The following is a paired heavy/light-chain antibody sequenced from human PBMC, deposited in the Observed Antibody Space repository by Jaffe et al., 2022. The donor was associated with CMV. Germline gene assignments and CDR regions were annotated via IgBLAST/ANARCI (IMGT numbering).Light chain of an antibody. V-gene: IGLV1-40*01. Sequence: QSVLTQPPSVSGAPGQRVTISCTGSSSNIGAGYDVHWYQQLPGTAPKLLIYGNSNRPSGVPDRFSGSKSGTSASLAITGLQAEDEADYYCQSYDSSLSGMVFGGGTKLTVL. CDR1: SSNIGAGYD. CDR3: QSYDSSLSGMV. J-gene: IGLJ2*01. CDR2: GNS.
Heavy chain of an antibody. D-gene: IGHD2-2*01. CDR1: GFTFSDYY. J-gene: IGHJ5*02. CDR2: ISSSSSYT. CDR3: ARSGYQLLSANNHWFDP. V-gene: IGHV3-11*06. Sequence: QVQLVESGGGLVKPGGSLRLSCAASGFTFSDYYMSWIRQAPGKGLEWVSYISSSSSYTNYADSVKGRFTISRDNAKNSLYLQMNSLRAEDTAVYYCARSGYQLLSANNHWFDPWGQGTLVTVSS.